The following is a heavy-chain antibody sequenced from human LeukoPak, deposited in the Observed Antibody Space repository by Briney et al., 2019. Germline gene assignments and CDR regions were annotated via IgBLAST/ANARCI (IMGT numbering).Heavy chain of an antibody. CDR3: AKPRILMIGDAFDI. CDR1: GFTFGSYG. CDR2: ISDSGSST. V-gene: IGHV3-23*01. D-gene: IGHD3-22*01. J-gene: IGHJ3*02. Sequence: GGTLRLSCAASGFTFGSYGMNWVRQAPGKGLEWVSVISDSGSSTYYADSVKGRFTISRDNSKNTLYLQVHILRAEDTAIYYCAKPRILMIGDAFDIWGQGTMVTVSS.